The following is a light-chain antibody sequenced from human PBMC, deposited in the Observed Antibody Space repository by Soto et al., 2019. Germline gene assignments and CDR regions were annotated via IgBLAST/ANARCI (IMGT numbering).Light chain of an antibody. V-gene: IGLV2-8*01. Sequence: QSALTQPPSASGFPGQSVTISCTGTSSDVGYYDYVSWYQQHPGKAPKLVIYEVTKRPSGVPDRVSASKSGNTASLTVSGLRAEDEADYYCCSYAGFSTSALFGGGTKLTVL. J-gene: IGLJ2*01. CDR2: EVT. CDR3: CSYAGFSTSAL. CDR1: SSDVGYYDY.